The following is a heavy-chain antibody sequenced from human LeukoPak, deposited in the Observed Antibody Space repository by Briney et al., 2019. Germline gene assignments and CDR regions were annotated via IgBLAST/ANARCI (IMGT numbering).Heavy chain of an antibody. CDR1: GGTFSTYA. V-gene: IGHV1-69*13. D-gene: IGHD6-6*01. CDR2: IVPIFGTA. J-gene: IGHJ6*03. Sequence: SVKVSCKASGGTFSTYAISWVRQAPGQGLEWMGGIVPIFGTANYAQKFQGRVTITADESTSTAYMELSSLRSEDTAVYYCATGLTGSSSHYYYYMDVWGKGTTVTVSS. CDR3: ATGLTGSSSHYYYYMDV.